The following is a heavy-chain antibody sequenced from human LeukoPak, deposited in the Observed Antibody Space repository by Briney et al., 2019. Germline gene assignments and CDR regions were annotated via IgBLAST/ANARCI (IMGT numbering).Heavy chain of an antibody. D-gene: IGHD2-2*01. CDR2: ISYDGSNK. CDR1: GFTFSSYG. CDR3: ARDRDIVVGTDAFDI. J-gene: IGHJ3*02. V-gene: IGHV3-30*03. Sequence: PGRSLRLSCAASGFTFSSYGMHWVRQAPGKGLEWVAVISYDGSNKYYADSVKGRFTISRDNSKNTPYLQMNSLRAEDTAVYYCARDRDIVVGTDAFDIWGQGTMVTVSP.